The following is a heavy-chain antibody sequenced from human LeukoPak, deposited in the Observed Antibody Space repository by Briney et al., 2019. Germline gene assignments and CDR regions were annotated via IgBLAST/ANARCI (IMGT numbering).Heavy chain of an antibody. J-gene: IGHJ4*02. CDR1: GFTFSSYG. D-gene: IGHD5-24*01. CDR2: ISGSGDST. V-gene: IGHV3-23*01. Sequence: GGSLRLSCGAPGFTFSSYGMSWVRQAPGKGLEWVSAISGSGDSTYYADSVKGRFTISRDNSKNTLYLHMNSLRAEDTAVYYCARGGGRDGYNFLWGGEGPYRPGFDYWGQGTLVTVSS. CDR3: ARGGGRDGYNFLWGGEGPYRPGFDY.